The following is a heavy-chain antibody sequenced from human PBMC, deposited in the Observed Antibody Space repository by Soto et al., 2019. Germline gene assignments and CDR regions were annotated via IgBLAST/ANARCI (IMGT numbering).Heavy chain of an antibody. D-gene: IGHD1-26*01. CDR2: IYSGGST. V-gene: IGHV3-66*01. Sequence: EVQLVESGGGLVQPGGSLRLSCAASGFTVSSNYMSWVRQAPGKGLEWVSVIYSGGSTYYADSVKGRFTISRDNSKNTLYLHMNSLRAEDTAVYYCARDQVGAATEYFQHWGQGTLVTVSS. CDR1: GFTVSSNY. CDR3: ARDQVGAATEYFQH. J-gene: IGHJ1*01.